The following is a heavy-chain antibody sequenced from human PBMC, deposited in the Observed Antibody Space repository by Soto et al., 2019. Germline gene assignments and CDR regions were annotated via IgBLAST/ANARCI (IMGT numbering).Heavy chain of an antibody. CDR1: GFSVNDAW. V-gene: IGHV3-15*07. CDR2: IQSQADGGTT. Sequence: EVQLVESGGGLVKPGESLRLACAASGFSVNDAWMNWVRQAPGEGLEWVGRIQSQADGGTTDYAASMKGRFIISRDDSQNSLFLQINSLETEDTGIYFCTTVYGSNYWGQGTLVTVSS. D-gene: IGHD4-17*01. J-gene: IGHJ4*02. CDR3: TTVYGSNY.